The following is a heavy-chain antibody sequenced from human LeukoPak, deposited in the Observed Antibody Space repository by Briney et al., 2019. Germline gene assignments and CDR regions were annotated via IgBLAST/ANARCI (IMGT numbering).Heavy chain of an antibody. Sequence: GASVKVSCKASGYTFTDYYINWVRQAPGQGLEWMGWINPNSGGTRYAQKFQGRVTMTEDTSTDTAYMELSRLRSDDTAVYYCARDRYYYGSGSYYGFWGQGTLVTVSS. V-gene: IGHV1-2*02. CDR2: INPNSGGT. CDR3: ARDRYYYGSGSYYGF. J-gene: IGHJ4*02. D-gene: IGHD3-10*01. CDR1: GYTFTDYY.